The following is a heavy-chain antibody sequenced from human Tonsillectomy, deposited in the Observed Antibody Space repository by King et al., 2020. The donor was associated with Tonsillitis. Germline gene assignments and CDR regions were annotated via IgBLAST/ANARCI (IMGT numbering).Heavy chain of an antibody. CDR3: SDPVGGAGWGIILPVDS. D-gene: IGHD1-26*01. CDR1: GFTFSSYG. CDR2: ISYDGSNK. J-gene: IGHJ4*02. V-gene: IGHV3-30*03. Sequence: VQLVESGGGVVQPGRSLRLSCAASGFTFSSYGMYWVRQAPGKGLEWVAVISYDGSNKYYADSVKGRFTISRDNSKNTLYLQMNSLRAEDTAVYYCSDPVGGAGWGIILPVDSWGPGTLVTVSS.